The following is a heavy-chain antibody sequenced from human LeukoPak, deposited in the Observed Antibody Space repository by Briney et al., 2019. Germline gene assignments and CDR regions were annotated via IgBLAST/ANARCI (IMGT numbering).Heavy chain of an antibody. J-gene: IGHJ4*02. Sequence: SETLSLTCTVAGGSISSYYWSWIRQPPGKGLEWIGYIYYSGSTNYNPSLKSRVTISVDTSKNQFSLKLSSVTAADTAVYYCAREDSSGPLDYWGQGTLVTVSS. CDR3: AREDSSGPLDY. D-gene: IGHD6-19*01. CDR1: GGSISSYY. V-gene: IGHV4-59*01. CDR2: IYYSGST.